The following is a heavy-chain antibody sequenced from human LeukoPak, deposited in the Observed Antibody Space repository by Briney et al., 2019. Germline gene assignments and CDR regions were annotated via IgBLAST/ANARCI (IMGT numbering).Heavy chain of an antibody. J-gene: IGHJ4*02. Sequence: ASVRVSCKASGYTFTHHGISWVRQAPGQGLEWMGWISCYNGDTIYAQNAQGRVTMTTDASTRTAYIELRSLRSDDTAMYYCARDPSNSSGYHAHFDSWGQGTLVTVSS. CDR3: ARDPSNSSGYHAHFDS. CDR2: ISCYNGDT. D-gene: IGHD3-22*01. CDR1: GYTFTHHG. V-gene: IGHV1-18*01.